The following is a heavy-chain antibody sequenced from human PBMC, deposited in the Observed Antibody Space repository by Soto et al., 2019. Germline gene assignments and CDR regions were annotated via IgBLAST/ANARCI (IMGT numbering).Heavy chain of an antibody. CDR1: GGSISSGGYY. CDR2: IYYSGST. J-gene: IGHJ6*02. D-gene: IGHD3-3*01. V-gene: IGHV4-31*03. Sequence: SETLSLTCTVSGGSISSGGYYWSWIRQHPGKGLEWIGYIYYSGSTYYNPSLKSRVTISVDTSKNQFSLKLSSVTAADTAVYYCARARPSTIFGVVPGCYGMDVWGQGTTVTVS. CDR3: ARARPSTIFGVVPGCYGMDV.